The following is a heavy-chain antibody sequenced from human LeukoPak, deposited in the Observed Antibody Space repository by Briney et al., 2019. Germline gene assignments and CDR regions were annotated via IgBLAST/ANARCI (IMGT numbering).Heavy chain of an antibody. CDR2: IIPIFGTR. Sequence: ASVKVSCKASGGTISSYAITWVRQAPGQGLEWMGGIIPIFGTRNYAQKFQGRVTITTDESTRTAYMELSSLRSEDTAVYYCARGEPRGGWFDFFDSWGQGTLVTVSS. CDR1: GGTISSYA. CDR3: ARGEPRGGWFDFFDS. V-gene: IGHV1-69*05. D-gene: IGHD6-19*01. J-gene: IGHJ4*02.